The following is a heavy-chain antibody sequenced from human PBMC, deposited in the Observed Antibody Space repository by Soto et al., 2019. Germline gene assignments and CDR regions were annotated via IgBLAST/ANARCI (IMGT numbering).Heavy chain of an antibody. Sequence: QVQLVQSGAEVKKPGASAKVSCQASGYTFTSYGISWVRQAPGQGLEWMGGISAYNGNTNYAQKLQGRVTMTPDTSTSTAYMELRSRRSDDTAVYYCSGEDAAAGISGYWGQGPLLTVSS. D-gene: IGHD6-13*01. V-gene: IGHV1-18*01. CDR2: ISAYNGNT. CDR3: SGEDAAAGISGY. J-gene: IGHJ4*02. CDR1: GYTFTSYG.